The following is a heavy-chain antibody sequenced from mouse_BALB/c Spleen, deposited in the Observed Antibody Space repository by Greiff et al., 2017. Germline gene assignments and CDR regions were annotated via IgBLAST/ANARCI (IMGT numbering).Heavy chain of an antibody. J-gene: IGHJ2*01. CDR2: ISYDGSN. CDR1: GYSITSGYY. CDR3: ARELGG. V-gene: IGHV3-6*02. D-gene: IGHD4-1*01. Sequence: EVQLKESGPGLVKPSQSLSLTCSVTGYSITSGYYWNWTRQFPGNKLEWMGYISYDGSNNYNPSLKNRISITRDTSKNQFFLKLNSVTTEDTATYYCARELGGWGQGTTLTVSS.